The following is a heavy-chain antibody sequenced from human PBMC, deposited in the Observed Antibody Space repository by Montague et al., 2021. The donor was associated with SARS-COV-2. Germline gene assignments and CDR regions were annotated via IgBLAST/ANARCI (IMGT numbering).Heavy chain of an antibody. D-gene: IGHD3-22*01. J-gene: IGHJ3*02. CDR2: IYTSGST. V-gene: IGHV4-61*02. CDR1: GGSISSGSYY. Sequence: TLSLTCTVSGGSISSGSYYWNWIRQPAGKGLEWIGRIYTSGSTNYNPSLKSRVTISVDTSKNQFSLKLSSVTAADTAVYYCARVPPYYYDSSGYYSGAFDIWGQGTMVTVSS. CDR3: ARVPPYYYDSSGYYSGAFDI.